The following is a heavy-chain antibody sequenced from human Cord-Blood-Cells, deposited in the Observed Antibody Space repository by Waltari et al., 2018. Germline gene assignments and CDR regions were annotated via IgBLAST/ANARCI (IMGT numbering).Heavy chain of an antibody. CDR1: GYTFTSYA. Sequence: QVQLVQSGAEVKKPGASVKVSCKASGYTFTSYAMHWVGQAPGQRLECMGWSNAGNGNTKYSQKFQCRVTITRDTAASTAYMELSSLRSEDTAVYYCARGGDCSSTSCLNWFDPWGQGTLVTVSS. D-gene: IGHD2-2*01. V-gene: IGHV1-3*01. CDR2: SNAGNGNT. J-gene: IGHJ5*02. CDR3: ARGGDCSSTSCLNWFDP.